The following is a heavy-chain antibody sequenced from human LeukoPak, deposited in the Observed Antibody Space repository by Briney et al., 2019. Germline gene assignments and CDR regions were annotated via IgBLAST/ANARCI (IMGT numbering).Heavy chain of an antibody. V-gene: IGHV1-69*04. D-gene: IGHD1-26*01. CDR3: AGSGSYWGGFDY. Sequence: GASVKVSCKASGGTFSSYAISWVRQAPGQGLEWMGRIIPILGIANYAQKFQGRVTITADKSTSTAYMELSSLRSEDTAVYYCAGSGSYWGGFDYWGQGTLVTVSS. CDR1: GGTFSSYA. CDR2: IIPILGIA. J-gene: IGHJ4*02.